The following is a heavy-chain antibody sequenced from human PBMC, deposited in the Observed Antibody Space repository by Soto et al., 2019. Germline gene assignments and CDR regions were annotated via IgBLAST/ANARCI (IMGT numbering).Heavy chain of an antibody. D-gene: IGHD3-3*01. J-gene: IGHJ5*02. CDR1: GFTFTSSA. CDR2: IVVGSGNT. Sequence: GASVKVSCKASGFTFTSSAVQWVRQARGQRLEWIGWIVVGSGNTNYAQKFQERVTITRDMSTSTAYMELSSLRSEDTAVYYCAADRLFLEWLSGFDPWGQGTLVTVSS. V-gene: IGHV1-58*01. CDR3: AADRLFLEWLSGFDP.